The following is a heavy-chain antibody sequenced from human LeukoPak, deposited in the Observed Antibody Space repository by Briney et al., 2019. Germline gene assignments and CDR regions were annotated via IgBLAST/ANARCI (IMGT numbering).Heavy chain of an antibody. CDR1: GFTFSSYA. Sequence: PGRSLRLSCAASGFTFSSYAMHWVRQAPGKGLEWVAVISYDGSNKYYADSVKGRFTISRDNSKNTLYLQMNSLSAEDTAVYYCARGIAAFDYWGQGTLVTVSS. CDR3: ARGIAAFDY. V-gene: IGHV3-30-3*01. D-gene: IGHD6-6*01. J-gene: IGHJ4*02. CDR2: ISYDGSNK.